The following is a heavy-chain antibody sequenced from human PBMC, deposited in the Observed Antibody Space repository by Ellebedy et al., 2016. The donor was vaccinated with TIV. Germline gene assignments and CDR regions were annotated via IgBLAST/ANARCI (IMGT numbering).Heavy chain of an antibody. CDR3: ARAFRGLYYDDTSGYDAFDV. CDR2: IYYSGNT. V-gene: IGHV4-31*03. J-gene: IGHJ3*01. D-gene: IGHD3-22*01. CDR1: GGSISSSGYY. Sequence: SETLSLXCTVSGGSISSSGYYWSWIRQHPGKGLEWIGYIYYSGNTYYNLSLKTRVTISVDTSKNQFSLKLSSVTAADTAVYYCARAFRGLYYDDTSGYDAFDVWGQGTKVTVSS.